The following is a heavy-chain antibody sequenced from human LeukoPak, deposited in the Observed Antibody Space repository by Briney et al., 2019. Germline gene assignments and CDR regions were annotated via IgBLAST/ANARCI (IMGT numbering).Heavy chain of an antibody. J-gene: IGHJ6*02. CDR3: ARVAGVYGGSYYNYYGMDV. CDR2: ISAYNGKT. D-gene: IGHD1-26*01. CDR1: GYTFTSYG. Sequence: ASVKVSCKASGYTFTSYGISWVRQAPGQGLKGMGWISAYNGKTNYGQKLQGRVTMTTDTSTSTAYMELRSLRSDDTAVYYCARVAGVYGGSYYNYYGMDVWGQGTTVTVSS. V-gene: IGHV1-18*01.